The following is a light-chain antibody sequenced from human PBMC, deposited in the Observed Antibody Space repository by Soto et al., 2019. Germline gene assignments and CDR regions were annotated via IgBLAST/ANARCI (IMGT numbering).Light chain of an antibody. J-gene: IGLJ2*01. CDR1: SSNIGADYV. CDR2: GNS. Sequence: QSVLTQPPSVSGSPGQRVTISCTGSSSNIGADYVVHWYQQLPGTAPKLLIYGNSNRPSGVPDRFSGSKSGTSASLAIAGLQAEDEADYYCRSYDSSLSCLVFGGGTKLTVL. V-gene: IGLV1-40*01. CDR3: RSYDSSLSCLV.